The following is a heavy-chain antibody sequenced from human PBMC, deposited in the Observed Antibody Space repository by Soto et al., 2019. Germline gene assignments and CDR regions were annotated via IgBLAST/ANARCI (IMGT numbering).Heavy chain of an antibody. CDR3: ASRYYVPLPAGGSGDTEFFLH. Sequence: QVQLVQSGADLKKPGSSVKVSCKASGGTFSSYTVGWVRQAPGQGLEWMGGIIPISGSASYAQKFQGRVTITADESTAYMELSSLTSKDTAVYYCASRYYVPLPAGGSGDTEFFLHWGQGTLVTVSS. CDR1: GGTFSSYT. J-gene: IGHJ1*01. V-gene: IGHV1-69*01. CDR2: IIPISGSA. D-gene: IGHD3-3*01.